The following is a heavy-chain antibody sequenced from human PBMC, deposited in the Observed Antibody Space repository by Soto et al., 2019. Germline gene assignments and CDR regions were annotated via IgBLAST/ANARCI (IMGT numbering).Heavy chain of an antibody. CDR1: GDRVSSNIGA. J-gene: IGHJ4*02. D-gene: IGHD5-12*01. CDR3: ARVGGYSGYYPY. Sequence: SETLSLTCAISGDRVSSNIGAWTLIRQSPSRGLEWLGRTYYRSKWYNGYAVSVKSRITINPDTSKNQFSLKLSSVTAADTAVYYCARVGGYSGYYPYWGQGTLVTVSS. V-gene: IGHV6-1*01. CDR2: TYYRSKWYN.